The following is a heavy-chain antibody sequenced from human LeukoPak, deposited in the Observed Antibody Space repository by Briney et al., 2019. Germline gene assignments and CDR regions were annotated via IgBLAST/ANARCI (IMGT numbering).Heavy chain of an antibody. J-gene: IGHJ4*02. Sequence: SETLSLTCTVSGGSISSGGYYWSWIRQHPGKGLEWIGYIYYSGSTYYNPSLKSRVTISVDTSKNQFSMKLSSVTAADTAVYYCARSGYRYIGSFDYWGQGRLVTVSS. CDR3: ARSGYRYIGSFDY. V-gene: IGHV4-31*03. D-gene: IGHD5-18*01. CDR1: GGSISSGGYY. CDR2: IYYSGST.